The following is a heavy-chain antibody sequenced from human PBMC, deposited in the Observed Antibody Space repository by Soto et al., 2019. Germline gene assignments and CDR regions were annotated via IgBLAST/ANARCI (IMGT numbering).Heavy chain of an antibody. Sequence: SETLSLTWTVSGGSINNHYWSWIRQPPGKGLEWIGYIYYTGSTNYNPSLKSRVTISVDTSKNQFSLKLSSVTAADTAVYYCASWGDILTGYYIYGMDVWGQGTTVTVSS. CDR2: IYYTGST. CDR1: GGSINNHY. CDR3: ASWGDILTGYYIYGMDV. V-gene: IGHV4-59*08. D-gene: IGHD3-9*01. J-gene: IGHJ6*02.